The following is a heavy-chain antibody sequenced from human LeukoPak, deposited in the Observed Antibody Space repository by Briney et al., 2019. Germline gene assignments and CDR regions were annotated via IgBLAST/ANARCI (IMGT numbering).Heavy chain of an antibody. V-gene: IGHV4-34*01. CDR3: ARIRGYSGHKP. CDR1: GGSFSGYY. D-gene: IGHD5-12*01. CDR2: INHSGST. Sequence: ASETLSLTCAVYGGSFSGYYWSWIRQPPGKGLEWIGEINHSGSTNYNPSLKSRVTISVDTSKNQFSLKLSSVTAADTAVYYCARIRGYSGHKPWGQGTLVTVSS. J-gene: IGHJ4*02.